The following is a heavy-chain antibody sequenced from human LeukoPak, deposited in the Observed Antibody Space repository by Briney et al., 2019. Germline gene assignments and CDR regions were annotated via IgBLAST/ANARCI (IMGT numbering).Heavy chain of an antibody. D-gene: IGHD3-10*01. CDR3: AKDFYGSGTIRGY. CDR1: GFTFSSYG. J-gene: IGHJ4*02. CDR2: IQYDGSNK. Sequence: GGSLRLSCVASGFTFSSYGMHWVRQAPGKGLQWVAFIQYDGSNKYYADSVKGRFTISRDNSKNTLYLQMNSLRAEDTAVYYCAKDFYGSGTIRGYWGQGTLVTVSS. V-gene: IGHV3-30*02.